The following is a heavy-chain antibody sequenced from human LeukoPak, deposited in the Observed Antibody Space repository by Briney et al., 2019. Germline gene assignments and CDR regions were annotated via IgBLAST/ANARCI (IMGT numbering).Heavy chain of an antibody. V-gene: IGHV3-21*01. CDR3: ARDTFIAVAGFDY. D-gene: IGHD6-19*01. J-gene: IGHJ4*02. Sequence: GGSLKLSCAASGFTFSSYSMNWFGQAPGKGLEWVSSISSSSSYIYYADSVKGRFTISRDNAKNSLYLQMNSLRAEDTAVYYCARDTFIAVAGFDYWGQGTLVTVSS. CDR2: ISSSSSYI. CDR1: GFTFSSYS.